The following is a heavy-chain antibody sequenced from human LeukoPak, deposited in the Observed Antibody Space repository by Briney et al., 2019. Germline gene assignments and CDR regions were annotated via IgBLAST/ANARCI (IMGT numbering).Heavy chain of an antibody. J-gene: IGHJ4*02. Sequence: ASVKVSCKASGYTFTSYDINWVRQAPGQGLEWMGWMNPNSGNTGYAQKFQGRVTMTRNTSISTAYMELSSLRSEDTAVYYCARGVKIAVAGTFNYWGQGTLVTVSS. V-gene: IGHV1-8*01. CDR1: GYTFTSYD. CDR2: MNPNSGNT. D-gene: IGHD6-19*01. CDR3: ARGVKIAVAGTFNY.